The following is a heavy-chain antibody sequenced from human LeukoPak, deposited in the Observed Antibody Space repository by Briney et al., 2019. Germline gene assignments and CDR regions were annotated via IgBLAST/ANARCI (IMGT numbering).Heavy chain of an antibody. CDR2: IIPIFGTA. Sequence: SVKVSCKASGGTFSSYAISWVRQAPGQGLEWMGGIIPIFGTANYAQKFQGRVTITADESTSTAYMELSSLRSEDTAVYYCASSSLGYCSSTSCPAGYYYYYGMDVWGQGTTVTVSS. V-gene: IGHV1-69*13. CDR3: ASSSLGYCSSTSCPAGYYYYYGMDV. J-gene: IGHJ6*02. D-gene: IGHD2-2*01. CDR1: GGTFSSYA.